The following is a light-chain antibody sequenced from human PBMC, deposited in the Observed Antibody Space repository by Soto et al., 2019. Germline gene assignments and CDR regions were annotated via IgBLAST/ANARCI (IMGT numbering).Light chain of an antibody. V-gene: IGKV3-15*01. Sequence: EIVMTQSPATLSVSPGERATLSCRASQSVSSNLAWYQQKPGQAPRLLIYGASTRATGIPARFSGSGSGTEFTLTISSLQSEDLAVYSCQQYNNWPLWTFGQGTKVEIK. CDR3: QQYNNWPLWT. CDR1: QSVSSN. J-gene: IGKJ1*01. CDR2: GAS.